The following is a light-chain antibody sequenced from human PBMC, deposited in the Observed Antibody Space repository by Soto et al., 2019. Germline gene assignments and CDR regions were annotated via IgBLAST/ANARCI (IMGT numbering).Light chain of an antibody. J-gene: IGKJ1*01. CDR2: VAS. V-gene: IGKV1-8*01. Sequence: AIRMTQSPASLSASTGDRVTITCRASQGISSYLAWYQQKQGKAPKLLIYVASTLQSGVPSSVSGSGSGTDFTLTISCLKSEDFATYYCQQYYSYTLTFGQGTKVEIK. CDR1: QGISSY. CDR3: QQYYSYTLT.